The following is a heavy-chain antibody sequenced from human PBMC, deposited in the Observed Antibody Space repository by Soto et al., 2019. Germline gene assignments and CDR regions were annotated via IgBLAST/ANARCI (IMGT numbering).Heavy chain of an antibody. CDR3: AKGPDSTLLRGQYFDN. J-gene: IGHJ4*02. D-gene: IGHD4-4*01. CDR2: ISYEGRNK. Sequence: QVQLVESGGDVIHSGKSLRLSCAVSGFAFSLYGMHWIRQAPGKGLEWVAFISYEGRNKYYADSVKGRFTISRDNSKNTVSLQMDSLRPEDTAVYYCAKGPDSTLLRGQYFDNWGQGTQVTVSS. V-gene: IGHV3-30*18. CDR1: GFAFSLYG.